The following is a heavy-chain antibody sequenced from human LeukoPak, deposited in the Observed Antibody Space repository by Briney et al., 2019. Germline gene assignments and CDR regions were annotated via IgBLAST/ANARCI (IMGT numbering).Heavy chain of an antibody. V-gene: IGHV3-53*01. J-gene: IGHJ4*02. Sequence: GGSLKLSCAASGFTVSSNYMSWVRQAPGKGLEWVSVIYSGGSTYYADSVKGRFTISRDNSKNTLYLQMNSPRAEDTAVYYCVRGDYGDYTLFDYWGQGTLVTVSS. CDR2: IYSGGST. D-gene: IGHD4-17*01. CDR1: GFTVSSNY. CDR3: VRGDYGDYTLFDY.